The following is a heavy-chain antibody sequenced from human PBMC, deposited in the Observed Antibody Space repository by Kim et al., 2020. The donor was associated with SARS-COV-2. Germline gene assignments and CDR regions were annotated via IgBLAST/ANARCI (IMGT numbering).Heavy chain of an antibody. D-gene: IGHD5-18*01. CDR2: IIPIFGTA. CDR3: ARSGYSLWNKPGGDYYNYYMDV. CDR1: GSTFSSYA. V-gene: IGHV1-69*13. Sequence: SVKVSCKASGSTFSSYAISWVRQAPGQGLEWMGGIIPIFGTANYAQKFQGTVTITADESTSTAYMELSSLRSEDTEVYYCARSGYSLWNKPGGDYYNYYMDVWGKGTTVTVSS. J-gene: IGHJ6*03.